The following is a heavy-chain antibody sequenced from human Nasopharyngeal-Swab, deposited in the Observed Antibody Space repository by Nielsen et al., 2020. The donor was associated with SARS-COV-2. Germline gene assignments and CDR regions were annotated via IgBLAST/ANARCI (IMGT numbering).Heavy chain of an antibody. J-gene: IGHJ6*02. CDR2: IYYSGST. CDR1: GGSISSYY. D-gene: IGHD6-13*01. V-gene: IGHV4-59*01. Sequence: SETLSLTCTVSGGSISSYYWSWIRQPPGKGLEWIGYIYYSGSTNYNPSLKSRVTISVDTSKNQFSLKLSSVTAADTAVYYCARDGTGSSSWYDGYYYYGMDVWGQGTTVTVSS. CDR3: ARDGTGSSSWYDGYYYYGMDV.